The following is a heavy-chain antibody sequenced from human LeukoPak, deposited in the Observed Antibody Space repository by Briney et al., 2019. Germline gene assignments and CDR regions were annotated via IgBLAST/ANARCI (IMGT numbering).Heavy chain of an antibody. CDR3: ARGDGAYYYGMDV. CDR2: IYHSGST. CDR1: GGSISSGGYS. D-gene: IGHD5-24*01. V-gene: IGHV4-30-2*01. J-gene: IGHJ6*02. Sequence: PQTLSLTCAVSGGSISSGGYSWSWIRQPPGKGLEWIGYIYHSGSTYYNPSLKSRVTISVDRSKNQFSLKLSSVTAADTAVYYCARGDGAYYYGMDVWGQGTTVTVSS.